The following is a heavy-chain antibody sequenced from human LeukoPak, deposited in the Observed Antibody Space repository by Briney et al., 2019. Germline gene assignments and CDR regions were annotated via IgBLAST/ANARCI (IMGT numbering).Heavy chain of an antibody. Sequence: PSETLSLTCTVSGGSISSSSYYWGWIRQPPGKGLEWIGYIYYSGSTYYNPSLKSRVTISVDTSKNQFSLKLSSVTAADTAVYYCARVNGVRRGVIVYYFDYWGQGTLVTVSS. CDR1: GGSISSSSYY. CDR2: IYYSGST. CDR3: ARVNGVRRGVIVYYFDY. D-gene: IGHD3-10*01. V-gene: IGHV4-30-4*08. J-gene: IGHJ4*02.